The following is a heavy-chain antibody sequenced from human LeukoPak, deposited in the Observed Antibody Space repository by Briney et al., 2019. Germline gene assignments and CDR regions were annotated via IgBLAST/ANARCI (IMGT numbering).Heavy chain of an antibody. V-gene: IGHV1-46*01. Sequence: ASVKVSCKASGYTFTSYYMHWVRQAPGQGLEWMGIINPSGGSTSYAQKFQGRVTMTGDMSTSTVYMELSSLRSEDTAVYYCARDYGDYLSTFDYWGQGTLVTVSS. J-gene: IGHJ4*02. CDR3: ARDYGDYLSTFDY. D-gene: IGHD4-17*01. CDR1: GYTFTSYY. CDR2: INPSGGST.